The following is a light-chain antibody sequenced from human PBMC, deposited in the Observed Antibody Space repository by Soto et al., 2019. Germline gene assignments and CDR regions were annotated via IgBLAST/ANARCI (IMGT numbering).Light chain of an antibody. CDR1: SSDVGTYKY. CDR2: EVS. CDR3: TSYLGSNNLV. Sequence: QSALTQPPSASGSPGQSVSISCTGTSSDVGTYKYVSWYQQYPGKAPKLMIYEVSKRPSGVSDRLSGSKSGNTAALTVSGRQAEDEADYYCTSYLGSNNLVFGGGTKLTVL. J-gene: IGLJ2*01. V-gene: IGLV2-8*01.